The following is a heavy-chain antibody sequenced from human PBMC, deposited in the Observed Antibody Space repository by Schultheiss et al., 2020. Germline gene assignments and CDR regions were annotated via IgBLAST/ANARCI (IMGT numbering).Heavy chain of an antibody. J-gene: IGHJ4*02. CDR1: GFPFSDYY. CDR2: ISASGGST. D-gene: IGHD2-2*01. Sequence: GGSLRLSCAASGFPFSDYYMSWIRQAPGNGLEWVAGISASGGSTYHADSVRGRLTISRDNSKNTLYLKMNSLRAEDTAVYYCARGCSTSCYGVDYWGQGTLVTVSS. CDR3: ARGCSTSCYGVDY. V-gene: IGHV3-23*01.